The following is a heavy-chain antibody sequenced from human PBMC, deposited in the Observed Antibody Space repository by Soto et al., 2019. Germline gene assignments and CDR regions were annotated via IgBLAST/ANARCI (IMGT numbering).Heavy chain of an antibody. CDR3: ARHPDYVGNYYYYGLDV. D-gene: IGHD4-17*01. Sequence: QMQLQESGPGLVKPSETLSLTCTSSGDSIRDSSFYWAWIRQSPGKGLEWIGSIYYKGYTKYNPSLETRVTISIDTSRNQFSLRLTSVTAADTAIYFCARHPDYVGNYYYYGLDVWGPGTTVIVSS. V-gene: IGHV4-39*01. CDR1: GDSIRDSSFY. J-gene: IGHJ6*02. CDR2: IYYKGYT.